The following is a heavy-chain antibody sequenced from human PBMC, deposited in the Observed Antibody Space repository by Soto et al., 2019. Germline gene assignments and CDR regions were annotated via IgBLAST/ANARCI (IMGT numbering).Heavy chain of an antibody. J-gene: IGHJ4*02. Sequence: QVQLVESGGGVVQPGRSLRLSCAASGFTFSSYGMYWVRQAPGKGLEWVAVISYDGSNKYYADSVKGRFTISRDNSKNTLYLQMNSLRAEDTAVYYCAKDGGGGQHIAAAGTYVWYYFDYWGQGTLVTVSS. V-gene: IGHV3-30*18. CDR3: AKDGGGGQHIAAAGTYVWYYFDY. CDR1: GFTFSSYG. CDR2: ISYDGSNK. D-gene: IGHD6-13*01.